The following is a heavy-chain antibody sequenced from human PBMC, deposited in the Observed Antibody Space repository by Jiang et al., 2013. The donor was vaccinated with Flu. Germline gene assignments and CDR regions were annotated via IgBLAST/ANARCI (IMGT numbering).Heavy chain of an antibody. Sequence: KPGESLKISCQAFGYSFKSYWIGWVRQMPGKGLEWMGIIYPGDSYSTHRPSLQGQVTRYSPSFEGQVTISVDKSISTAYLQWSSLKASDTAMYYCARLGVGYCSSTSCLQNPRFYYYGMDVWGQGTTVTVSS. CDR1: GYSFKSYW. CDR2: IYPGDSYSTHRPSLQGQVT. D-gene: IGHD2-2*01. CDR3: ARLGVGYCSSTSCLQNPRFYYYGMDV. V-gene: IGHV5-51*01. J-gene: IGHJ6*02.